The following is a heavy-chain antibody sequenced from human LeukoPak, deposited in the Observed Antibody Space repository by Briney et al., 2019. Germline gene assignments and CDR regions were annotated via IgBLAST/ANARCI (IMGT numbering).Heavy chain of an antibody. CDR2: INPTGGST. D-gene: IGHD3-16*02. CDR3: ARKKITFGEIIVKGAFDI. V-gene: IGHV1-46*01. J-gene: IGHJ3*02. Sequence: ASVKVSCKASGYTFTSYYMHWVRPAPGQGLAWMGVINPTGGSTTYSQKFQGRVTMTTDMSTSIVYMELSSLRSEDTAVYYCARKKITFGEIIVKGAFDIWGQGTLVTVSS. CDR1: GYTFTSYY.